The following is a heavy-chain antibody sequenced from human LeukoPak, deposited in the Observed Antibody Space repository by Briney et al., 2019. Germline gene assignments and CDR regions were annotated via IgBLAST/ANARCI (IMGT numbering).Heavy chain of an antibody. D-gene: IGHD2-15*01. CDR1: GGSISSYY. CDR3: ARLTAVAAPYYYYHMDV. V-gene: IGHV4-59*01. CDR2: IYYSGST. Sequence: SETLSLTCTVSGGSISSYYWSWVRQPPGKGLEWIGYIYYSGSTNYNPSLKSRVTISVDTSKNQFSLKLSSVTAADTAVYYCARLTAVAAPYYYYHMDVWGKGATFTISS. J-gene: IGHJ6*03.